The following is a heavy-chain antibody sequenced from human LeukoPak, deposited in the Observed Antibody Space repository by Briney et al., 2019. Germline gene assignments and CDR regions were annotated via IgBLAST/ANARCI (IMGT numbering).Heavy chain of an antibody. J-gene: IGHJ4*02. CDR2: IRYDGSNK. V-gene: IGHV3-30*02. CDR3: AKPSYYYGSGRELNFDY. CDR1: GFTFSSYG. Sequence: GGSLRLSCAASGFTFSSYGMHWVRQAPGKGLEWVAFIRYDGSNKYYADSVKGRFTISRDNSKNTLYLQMNSLRAEDTAVYYCAKPSYYYGSGRELNFDYWGQGTLVTVSS. D-gene: IGHD3-10*01.